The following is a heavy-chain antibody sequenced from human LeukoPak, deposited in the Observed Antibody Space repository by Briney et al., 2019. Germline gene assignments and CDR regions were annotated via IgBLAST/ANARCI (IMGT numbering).Heavy chain of an antibody. J-gene: IGHJ4*02. CDR1: GDSVSRSDSY. D-gene: IGHD4-17*01. V-gene: IGHV4-39*01. CDR3: ATLNYGDYVRQPIDY. Sequence: SETLSLTCSVSGDSVSRSDSYWDWIRQPPGKGLEWIGTIYHSGRTYYSPSLKSRVTMSVDPSNNQFSLNLRSVTAADTAVYYCATLNYGDYVRQPIDYWGQGTLVTVSS. CDR2: IYHSGRT.